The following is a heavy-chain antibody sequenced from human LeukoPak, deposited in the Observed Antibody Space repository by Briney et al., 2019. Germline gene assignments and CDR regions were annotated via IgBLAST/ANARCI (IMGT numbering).Heavy chain of an antibody. Sequence: GGSLRLSCAASGFTFSSYGMHWVRQAPGKGLEWVAFIRYDGSNKYYADSVKGRFTISRDNSKNTLYLQMNSLRAEDTAVYYCARDGLDYDFWSGYSVYYMDVWGKGTTVTVSS. CDR1: GFTFSSYG. CDR2: IRYDGSNK. V-gene: IGHV3-30*02. CDR3: ARDGLDYDFWSGYSVYYMDV. D-gene: IGHD3-3*01. J-gene: IGHJ6*03.